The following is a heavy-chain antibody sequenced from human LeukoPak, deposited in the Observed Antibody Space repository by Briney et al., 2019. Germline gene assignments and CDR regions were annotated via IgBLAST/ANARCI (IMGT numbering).Heavy chain of an antibody. D-gene: IGHD2-2*01. V-gene: IGHV3-21*01. CDR2: ISSSSSYI. CDR3: AREGYCSSTSCRPGGFDP. Sequence: GGSLRLSCAASGFTFSSYWMHWVRQAPGKGLEWVSSISSSSSYIYYADSVRGRFTISRDNAKNSLYLQMNSLRAEDTAVYYCAREGYCSSTSCRPGGFDPWGQGTLVTVSS. J-gene: IGHJ5*02. CDR1: GFTFSSYW.